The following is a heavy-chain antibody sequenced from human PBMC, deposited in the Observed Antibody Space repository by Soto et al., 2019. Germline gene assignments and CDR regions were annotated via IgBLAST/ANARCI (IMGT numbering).Heavy chain of an antibody. V-gene: IGHV3-13*01. CDR3: ARVSYGDSFVDY. D-gene: IGHD4-17*01. Sequence: GGSLRLSCAASGFTFSSYDMHWARQATGKGLEWVSAIGTAGDTYYPGSVKGRFTISRENAKNSLYLQMNSLRAGDTAVYYCARVSYGDSFVDYWGQGTLVTVSS. CDR2: IGTAGDT. CDR1: GFTFSSYD. J-gene: IGHJ4*02.